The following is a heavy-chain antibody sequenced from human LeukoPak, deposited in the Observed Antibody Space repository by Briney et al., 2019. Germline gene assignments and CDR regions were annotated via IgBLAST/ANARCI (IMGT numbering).Heavy chain of an antibody. D-gene: IGHD3-10*01. CDR3: ASFRYYYGSGTVDY. CDR1: RSTFISYS. Sequence: PGGPLRLSCEASRSTFISYSINWFRKPPGKGLKGMGEINHSGSTNYNPSLKSRVTISVDTSKNQFSLKLSSVTAADTAVYYCASFRYYYGSGTVDYWGQGTLVTVSS. V-gene: IGHV4-34*01. CDR2: INHSGST. J-gene: IGHJ4*02.